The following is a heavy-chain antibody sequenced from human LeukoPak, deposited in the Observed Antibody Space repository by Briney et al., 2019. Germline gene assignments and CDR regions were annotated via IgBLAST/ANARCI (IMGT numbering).Heavy chain of an antibody. Sequence: GGSLRLSCAASGFTFSSFNMNWVRQAPGKGLEWVSHISSSRTTIYYADSVKGRFTISRDNAKNSLYLQMNSLRAEDTAVYYCAREEYYYDSSGYYYWGQGTLVTVSS. D-gene: IGHD3-22*01. CDR1: GFTFSSFN. J-gene: IGHJ4*02. CDR3: AREEYYYDSSGYYY. V-gene: IGHV3-48*04. CDR2: ISSSRTTI.